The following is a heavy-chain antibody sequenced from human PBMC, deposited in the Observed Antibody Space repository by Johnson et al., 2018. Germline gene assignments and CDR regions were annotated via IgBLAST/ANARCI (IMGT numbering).Heavy chain of an antibody. CDR2: MYTTGST. Sequence: QVQLVESGPGLVKPSETLSLTCTVTGGSISGFHWSWILQSAGKGLEWIGRMYTTGSTNYNPSLTSRVTMSVDTSKNQFSLGLSSVTAADPAVYYCARDPSTIFKETNGLDPWGQGILVIVSS. D-gene: IGHD5-24*01. CDR1: GGSISGFH. CDR3: ARDPSTIFKETNGLDP. J-gene: IGHJ5*01. V-gene: IGHV4-4*07.